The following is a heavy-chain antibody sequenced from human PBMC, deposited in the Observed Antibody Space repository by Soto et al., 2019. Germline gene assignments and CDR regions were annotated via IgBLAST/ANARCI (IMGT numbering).Heavy chain of an antibody. J-gene: IGHJ4*02. CDR1: GGSFSGYY. CDR3: TGDSSYYFDY. D-gene: IGHD6-6*01. CDR2: INHSGST. Sequence: SETLSLTCAVYGGSFSGYYWSWIRQPPGKGLEWIGEINHSGSTNYNPSLKSRVTISVDTSKNQFSLKLSSVTAADTAVYYCTGDSSYYFDYWGQGTLVTVSS. V-gene: IGHV4-34*01.